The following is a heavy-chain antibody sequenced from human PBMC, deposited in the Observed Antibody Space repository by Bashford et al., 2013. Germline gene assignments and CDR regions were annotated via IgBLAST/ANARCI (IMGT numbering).Heavy chain of an antibody. CDR1: IXLQQLC. CDR3: ASRWTPVKYDSSDTDPYYYYGMDV. J-gene: IGHJ6*02. V-gene: IGHV1-69*04. D-gene: IGHD3-22*01. CDR2: IIPILGIA. Sequence: PSVKVSCKAFWIXLQQLCYQLGATGPSDKGVEWMGRIIPILGIANYAQKFQGRVTITADKSTSTAYMELSSLRSEDTAVYYCASRWTPVKYDSSDTDPYYYYGMDVWGQGTTVTVSS.